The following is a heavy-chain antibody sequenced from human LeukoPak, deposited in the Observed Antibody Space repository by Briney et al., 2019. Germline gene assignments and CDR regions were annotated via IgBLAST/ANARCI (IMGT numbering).Heavy chain of an antibody. J-gene: IGHJ4*02. CDR1: GFTFSSYG. CDR3: AKDRPLLTHY. D-gene: IGHD2-8*01. V-gene: IGHV3-30*18. Sequence: GRSLRLSCAASGFTFSSYGMPWVRQAPGKGLEWVAVISYDGSNKYYADSVKGRFTISRDNSKNTLYLQMNSLRAEDTAVYYCAKDRPLLTHYWGQGTLVTVSS. CDR2: ISYDGSNK.